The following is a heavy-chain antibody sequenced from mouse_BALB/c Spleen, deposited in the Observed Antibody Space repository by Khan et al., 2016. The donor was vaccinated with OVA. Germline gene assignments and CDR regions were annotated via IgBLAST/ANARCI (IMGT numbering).Heavy chain of an antibody. CDR3: ARSTYRYAFAY. CDR2: MFSSGNT. V-gene: IGHV3-8*02. D-gene: IGHD2-14*01. CDR1: GDSITSGY. Sequence: EVQLQESGPSLVKPSQTLSLTCSVTGDSITSGYWSWIRKFPGNKLEYMGYMFSSGNTYNNPSLKSRISISRHTSKNQYYLQLNSVTTEDTATYYCARSTYRYAFAYWGQGTLVTVSA. J-gene: IGHJ3*01.